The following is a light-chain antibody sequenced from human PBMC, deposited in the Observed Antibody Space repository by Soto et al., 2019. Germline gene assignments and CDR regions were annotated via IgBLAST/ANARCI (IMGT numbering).Light chain of an antibody. Sequence: EIVLTQSPATLSLSPGQRATLSCRASQSVSSCLACYQRKPGQAPRLLIYDASNRATGIPARFSGSGSGTDFTLTMGRLEPEDFGVYFCQQRSNLLFTFGPGTKVDIK. CDR1: QSVSSC. CDR2: DAS. V-gene: IGKV3-11*01. CDR3: QQRSNLLFT. J-gene: IGKJ3*01.